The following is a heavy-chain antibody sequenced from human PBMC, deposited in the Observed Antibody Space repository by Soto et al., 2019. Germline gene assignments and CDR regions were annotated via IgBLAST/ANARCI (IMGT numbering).Heavy chain of an antibody. J-gene: IGHJ4*02. CDR1: GDTFSSYA. V-gene: IGHV1-69*01. CDR2: IIPMFGTA. CDR3: ARVGPAHYYDSSGYYSPLDY. D-gene: IGHD3-22*01. Sequence: QVQLVQSGAEVKKPGSSVKVSCKASGDTFSSYAINWVRQAPGQGLEWMGGIIPMFGTANYAQKFKGRVTIPPGESTSTVYMELSSLRSEDTAVYYCARVGPAHYYDSSGYYSPLDYWGQGTLVTVSS.